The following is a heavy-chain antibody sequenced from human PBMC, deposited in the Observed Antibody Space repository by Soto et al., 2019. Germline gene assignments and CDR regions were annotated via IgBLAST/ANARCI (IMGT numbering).Heavy chain of an antibody. J-gene: IGHJ4*02. Sequence: QVQLVQSGAEVKKPGASVKVSCKASGYTFTSYAMHWVRQAPGQRLEWMGWINAGNGNTKYAQKFRGRVTMTRDTSITTAYMEVQMLTADDTAVYYCARQLAYCGGDCFTEPVDYWGQGTLVTVSS. CDR2: INAGNGNT. CDR3: ARQLAYCGGDCFTEPVDY. V-gene: IGHV1-3*01. D-gene: IGHD2-21*02. CDR1: GYTFTSYA.